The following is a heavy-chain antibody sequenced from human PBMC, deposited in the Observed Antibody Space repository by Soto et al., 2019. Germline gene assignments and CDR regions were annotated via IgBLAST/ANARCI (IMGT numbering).Heavy chain of an antibody. CDR1: GVSISSYY. Sequence: PSETLSLTCTVSGVSISSYYWSWIRQPPGKGLEWIGYVHYSGSTNYNPSLKSRVTISMDMSKNRFSLKLSSVTAADAAVYYCARFHDYGYFDYWGQGTLVTVSS. D-gene: IGHD4-17*01. V-gene: IGHV4-59*08. CDR2: VHYSGST. J-gene: IGHJ4*02. CDR3: ARFHDYGYFDY.